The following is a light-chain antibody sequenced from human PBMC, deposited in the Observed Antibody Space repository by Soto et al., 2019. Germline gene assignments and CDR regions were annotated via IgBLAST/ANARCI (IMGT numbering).Light chain of an antibody. J-gene: IGKJ5*01. Sequence: GDRVTITCRPSQGIRNDVGWYKQTRGKASKLLSYAASTLQSGGPSWFRGSGSGTEFTLTIRSLPPEDFETYCWQNIKSYPITFGQGTRLEIK. V-gene: IGKV1-17*01. CDR1: QGIRND. CDR2: AAS. CDR3: QNIKSYPIT.